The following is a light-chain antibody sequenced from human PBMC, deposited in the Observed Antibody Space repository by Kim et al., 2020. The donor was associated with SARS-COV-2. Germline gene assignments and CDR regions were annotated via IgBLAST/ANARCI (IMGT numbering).Light chain of an antibody. Sequence: IQMTQSPSSLSASVGDRVTITCQASQDIRKYLNWFQLKPGKGPKLLIYAASNLQTGVPSRFSGSGSGTHFTLTISSLQPEDIATYYCLHHEGLPCTFGGGTKVDIK. CDR1: QDIRKY. CDR3: LHHEGLPCT. V-gene: IGKV1-33*01. CDR2: AAS. J-gene: IGKJ4*01.